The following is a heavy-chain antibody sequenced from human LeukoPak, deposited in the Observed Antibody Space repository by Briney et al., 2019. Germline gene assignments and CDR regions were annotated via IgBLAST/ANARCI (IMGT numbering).Heavy chain of an antibody. D-gene: IGHD1-1*01. V-gene: IGHV1-69*06. CDR3: ASGQLAEMYYYSGMDV. CDR2: IIPIFGTA. Sequence: SVKVSCKASGDTIDNYVIAWVRQAPGQGLEWMGGIIPIFGTANSAQKFQGRVTLTADKSASTVYMELNRLRSEDTAVYYCASGQLAEMYYYSGMDVWGKGTTVTVSS. J-gene: IGHJ6*04. CDR1: GDTIDNYV.